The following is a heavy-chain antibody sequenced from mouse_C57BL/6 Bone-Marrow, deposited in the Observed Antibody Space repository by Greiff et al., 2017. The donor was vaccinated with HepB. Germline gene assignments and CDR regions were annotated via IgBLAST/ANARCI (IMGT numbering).Heavy chain of an antibody. D-gene: IGHD3-2*02. J-gene: IGHJ4*01. CDR2: IDPSDSYT. Sequence: QVQLQQSGAELVRPGASVKMSCKASGYTFTSYNMHWVKQRPGQGLEWIGEIDPSDSYTNYNQKFKGKSTLTVDKSSSTAYMQLSSLTSEDSAVYYCARDSSGYYYAMDYWGQGTSVTVSS. V-gene: IGHV1-69*01. CDR3: ARDSSGYYYAMDY. CDR1: GYTFTSYN.